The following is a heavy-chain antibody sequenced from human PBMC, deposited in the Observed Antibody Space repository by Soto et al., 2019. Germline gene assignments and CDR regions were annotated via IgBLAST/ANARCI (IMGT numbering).Heavy chain of an antibody. CDR1: GFMFTKST. D-gene: IGHD3-9*01. V-gene: IGHV3-21*01. CDR3: ARVGTGSSTPLDI. Sequence: PAGSRRLSWVASGFMFTKSTMNWVRQAPGKGLEWVSSITSASDYIFYADSVKGRFTISRDNANNSLYLQMNSLRAEDTAVYYCARVGTGSSTPLDIWGQGTMVTLPS. J-gene: IGHJ3*02. CDR2: ITSASDYI.